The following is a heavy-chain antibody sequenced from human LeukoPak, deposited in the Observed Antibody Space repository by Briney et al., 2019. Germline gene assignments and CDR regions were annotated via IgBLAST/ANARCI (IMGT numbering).Heavy chain of an antibody. CDR1: GFSFSNAW. V-gene: IGHV3-15*01. J-gene: IGHJ6*02. CDR2: ITSKADGGTR. CDR3: TTVQYYYYGMDV. Sequence: PGGSLRLSCTASGFSFSNAWVSWVRQAPGKGLEWVGRITSKADGGTRDYAAPVKGRFTISRDDPKNTLYLQMNSLKTEDTAVYYCTTVQYYYYGMDVWGQGTTVTVSS.